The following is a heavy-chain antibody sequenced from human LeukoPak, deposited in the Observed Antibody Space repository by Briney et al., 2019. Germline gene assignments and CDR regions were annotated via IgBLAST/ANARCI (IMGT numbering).Heavy chain of an antibody. V-gene: IGHV3-48*03. J-gene: IGHJ4*02. CDR3: ARVEQQLFDY. CDR1: GFTFSNYE. Sequence: PGGSLRLSCAASGFTFSNYEMNWVRQAPGKGLGWVSYISSVGTTIYYADSVKGRFTISRDNAKNSLYLQMNSLRAEDTAVYYCARVEQQLFDYWGQGTLVTVSS. CDR2: ISSVGTTI. D-gene: IGHD6-13*01.